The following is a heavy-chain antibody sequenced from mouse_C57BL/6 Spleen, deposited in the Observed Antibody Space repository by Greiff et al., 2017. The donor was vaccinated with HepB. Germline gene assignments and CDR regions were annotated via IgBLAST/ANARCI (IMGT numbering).Heavy chain of an antibody. CDR2: ISSGGSYT. J-gene: IGHJ3*01. CDR3: ARRTGPFAY. V-gene: IGHV5-6*01. D-gene: IGHD4-1*01. CDR1: GFTFSSYG. Sequence: EVQGVESGGDLVKPGGSLKLSCAASGFTFSSYGMSWVRQTPDKRLEWVATISSGGSYTYYPDSVKGRFTISRDNAKNTLYLQMSSLKSEDTAMYYCARRTGPFAYWGQGTLVTVSA.